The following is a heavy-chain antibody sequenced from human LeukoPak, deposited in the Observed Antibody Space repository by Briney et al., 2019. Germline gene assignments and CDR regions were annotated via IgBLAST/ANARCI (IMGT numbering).Heavy chain of an antibody. D-gene: IGHD3-10*01. J-gene: IGHJ4*02. Sequence: ASVKVSCKASGYTFTGYYMHWVRQAPGQGLEWMGWINPNSGGTNYAQKFRGRVTMTRDTSISTAYMGLSRLRSDDTAVYYCAREHYGSGSLDYWGQGTLVTVSS. CDR1: GYTFTGYY. CDR3: AREHYGSGSLDY. V-gene: IGHV1-2*02. CDR2: INPNSGGT.